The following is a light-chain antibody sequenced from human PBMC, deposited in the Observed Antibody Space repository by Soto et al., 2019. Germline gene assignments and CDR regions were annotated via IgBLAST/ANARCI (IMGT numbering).Light chain of an antibody. J-gene: IGLJ1*01. CDR3: SSYTSNTTPYV. Sequence: QSVLAQPASVSGSPGQSIAISCTGTRNDDDAYNYVSWYQQHPGKVPKLVIYDVTNRPSGVPDRFSGSKSGNTASLTISGFQAEDEADYYCSSYTSNTTPYVFGTGTKVTVL. CDR1: RNDDDAYNY. V-gene: IGLV2-14*01. CDR2: DVT.